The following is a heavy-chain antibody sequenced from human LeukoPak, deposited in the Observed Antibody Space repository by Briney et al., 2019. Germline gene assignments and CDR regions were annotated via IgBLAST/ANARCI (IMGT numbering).Heavy chain of an antibody. CDR3: ARRRRVVVPAAINWFDP. Sequence: PSETLSLTCAVDGGSFSGYYWSWIRQPPGKGLEWIGEINHSGRTNYNPSLKSRVTISVDTSKNQFSLKLSSVTAADTAVYYCARRRRVVVPAAINWFDPWGQGTLVTVSS. CDR2: INHSGRT. J-gene: IGHJ5*02. CDR1: GGSFSGYY. V-gene: IGHV4-34*01. D-gene: IGHD2-2*01.